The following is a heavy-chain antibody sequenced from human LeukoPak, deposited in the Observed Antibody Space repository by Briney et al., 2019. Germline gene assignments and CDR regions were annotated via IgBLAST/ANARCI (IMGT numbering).Heavy chain of an antibody. J-gene: IGHJ4*02. CDR3: AKMSSSSPPYYFDY. Sequence: GGSLRLSCTASGFTFSSAAMSWVRQAPGKGLEWVSAISISGGSTYYVDSVKGRFTISRDNSKNTLYLQMSSLRAEDTAVYYCAKMSSSSPPYYFDYWGQGTLVTVSS. V-gene: IGHV3-23*01. CDR2: ISISGGST. CDR1: GFTFSSAA. D-gene: IGHD6-13*01.